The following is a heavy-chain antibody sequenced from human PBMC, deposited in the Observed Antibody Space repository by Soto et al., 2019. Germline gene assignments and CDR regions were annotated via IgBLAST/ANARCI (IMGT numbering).Heavy chain of an antibody. J-gene: IGHJ1*01. D-gene: IGHD3-9*01. CDR1: GFSFCHYG. V-gene: IGHV3-30*18. CDR3: GKAGGSELRYFDWPEVGV. CDR2: VTYDSSEK. Sequence: QGHVVESGGGVVQPGTSLRVSCTASGFSFCHYGFAWLRQAPGKGLACVAVVTYDSSEKYYADYVKGRFTSSRDNSKNTVYLQMDSLQHNDSALYYCGKAGGSELRYFDWPEVGVWGQGTLVTVSA.